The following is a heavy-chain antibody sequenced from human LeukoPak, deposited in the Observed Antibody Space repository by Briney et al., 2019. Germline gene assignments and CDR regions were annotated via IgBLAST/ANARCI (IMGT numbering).Heavy chain of an antibody. CDR2: IYPDDSDT. CDR3: TSVCPAVRYVDWPAGLGAFDI. Sequence: GESLKISCKGSGYSFNSYWIGWVRQMPGKGLEWKGSIYPDDSDTRYSRSYQGQGSVSGDKTISTDYPQWSLFKNSDTAMYYYTSVCPAVRYVDWPAGLGAFDIWGQGTMVTVSS. J-gene: IGHJ3*02. CDR1: GYSFNSYW. V-gene: IGHV5-51*01. D-gene: IGHD3-9*01.